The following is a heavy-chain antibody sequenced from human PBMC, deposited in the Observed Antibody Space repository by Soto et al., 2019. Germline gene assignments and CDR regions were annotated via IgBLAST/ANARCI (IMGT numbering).Heavy chain of an antibody. J-gene: IGHJ6*02. CDR3: VRQGFGRLHGLVDV. V-gene: IGHV4-59*08. CDR2: IDSSGGT. D-gene: IGHD3-10*01. Sequence: QVQLQESGPGLVKPSETLSLTCTVSDDSSSSYKWSWIRQPPGRRLEWIGYIDSSGGTSYNPSLQRRVTIPADTSTKQFSLKLSSVTAADTAVYYCVRQGFGRLHGLVDVWGQGTTVTVSS. CDR1: DDSSSSYK.